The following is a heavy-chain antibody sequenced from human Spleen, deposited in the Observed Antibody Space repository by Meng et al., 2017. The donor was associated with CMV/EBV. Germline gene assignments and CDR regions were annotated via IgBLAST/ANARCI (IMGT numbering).Heavy chain of an antibody. V-gene: IGHV3-9*01. D-gene: IGHD7-27*01. CDR1: GFTFDDYA. CDR3: AKGITGADAFDI. Sequence: GGSLRLSCAASGFTFDDYAMHWVRQAPGKGLEWVSGISWNSGSIGYADSVKGRFTISRDNAKNSLYLQMNSLRAEDTALYYCAKGITGADAFDIWGQGTMVTVSS. CDR2: ISWNSGSI. J-gene: IGHJ3*02.